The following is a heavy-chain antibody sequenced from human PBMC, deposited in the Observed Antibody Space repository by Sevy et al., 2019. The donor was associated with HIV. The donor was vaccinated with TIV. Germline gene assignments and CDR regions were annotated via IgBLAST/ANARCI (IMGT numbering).Heavy chain of an antibody. CDR1: GFTFSSYS. V-gene: IGHV3-21*01. D-gene: IGHD3-22*01. CDR3: AREQYDSSGYFDY. CDR2: ISSSSSYI. Sequence: GGSLRLSCAASGFTFSSYSMNWVRQAPGKGLEWVSSISSSSSYIYYADSVKGRFTISRDNAKNSLYLQMNSLRAEETAVYYCAREQYDSSGYFDYWGQGTLVTVSS. J-gene: IGHJ4*02.